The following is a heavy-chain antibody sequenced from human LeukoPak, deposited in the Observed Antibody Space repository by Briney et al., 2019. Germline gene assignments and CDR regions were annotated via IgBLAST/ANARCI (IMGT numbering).Heavy chain of an antibody. D-gene: IGHD3-16*01. V-gene: IGHV3-7*01. CDR3: ARDDASSSFTY. CDR1: GFRFRDYW. Sequence: GGSLRLSCAASGFRFRDYWMDWLRQAPGMGLEWVASIKPEGSQIDYVDSVKGRFTISRDNAQNSLYLQMNSLRVEDTAVYYCARDDASSSFTYWGQGALVTVSS. J-gene: IGHJ4*02. CDR2: IKPEGSQI.